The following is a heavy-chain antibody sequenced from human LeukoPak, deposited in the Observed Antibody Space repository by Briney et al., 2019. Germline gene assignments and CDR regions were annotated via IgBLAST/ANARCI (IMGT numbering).Heavy chain of an antibody. V-gene: IGHV1-2*02. J-gene: IGHJ3*02. D-gene: IGHD2-15*01. CDR2: LNPNRGGT. CDR3: ARDQDCSGGSCYSAAFNI. Sequence: ASVKVSCKASGYTFTGYYMHWVRQAPGQGLEWMGWLNPNRGGTNYAQKFQGRVTMTRDTSISTAYMELSRLRSDDTAVYYCARDQDCSGGSCYSAAFNIWGQGTMVTVSS. CDR1: GYTFTGYY.